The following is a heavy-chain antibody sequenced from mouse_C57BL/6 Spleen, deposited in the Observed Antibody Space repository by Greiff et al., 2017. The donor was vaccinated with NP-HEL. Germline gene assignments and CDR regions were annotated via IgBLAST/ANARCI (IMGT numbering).Heavy chain of an antibody. J-gene: IGHJ4*01. D-gene: IGHD1-1*01. CDR3: ARPYYYGSSYPSYAMDY. Sequence: EVMLVESGGGLVKPGGSLKLSCAASGFTFSDYGMHWVRQAPEKGLEWVAYISSGSSTIYYADTVKGRFTISRDNAKNTLFLQMTSLRSEDTAMYYCARPYYYGSSYPSYAMDYWGQGTSVTVSS. CDR2: ISSGSSTI. V-gene: IGHV5-17*01. CDR1: GFTFSDYG.